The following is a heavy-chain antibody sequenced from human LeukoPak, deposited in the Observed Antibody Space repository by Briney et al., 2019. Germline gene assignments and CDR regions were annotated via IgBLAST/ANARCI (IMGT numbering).Heavy chain of an antibody. CDR1: GGSISSYH. CDR3: ARGGYSSGWSPENWFDP. Sequence: SETLSLTCTVSGGSISSYHWSWIRQPPGKGLEWIGYIYYSGSTNYNPSLKSRVTISVDTSKNQFSLKLSSVTAADTAVYYCARGGYSSGWSPENWFDPWGQGTLVTVSS. J-gene: IGHJ5*02. V-gene: IGHV4-59*01. CDR2: IYYSGST. D-gene: IGHD6-19*01.